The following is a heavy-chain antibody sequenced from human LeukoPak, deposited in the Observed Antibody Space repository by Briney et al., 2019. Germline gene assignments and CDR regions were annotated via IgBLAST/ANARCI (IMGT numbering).Heavy chain of an antibody. CDR3: ARVDLTDCSGGSCYWGL. V-gene: IGHV1-18*01. CDR2: ISAYNGNT. Sequence: ASVKVSCKASGYTFTSYGISWVRQAPGQGLEWMGWISAYNGNTNYAQKLQGRVTMTTDISTSTAYMELRSLRSDDTAVYYCARVDLTDCSGGSCYWGLWGQGTLVTVSS. CDR1: GYTFTSYG. J-gene: IGHJ4*02. D-gene: IGHD2-15*01.